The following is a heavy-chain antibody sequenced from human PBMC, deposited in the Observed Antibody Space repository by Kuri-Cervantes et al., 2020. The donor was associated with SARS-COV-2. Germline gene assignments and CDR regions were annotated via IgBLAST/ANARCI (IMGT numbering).Heavy chain of an antibody. D-gene: IGHD2-2*01. CDR3: ATSSETYYYYGMDV. V-gene: IGHV3-21*01. CDR1: GFTFDDYA. CDR2: ISSSSSYI. Sequence: GESLKISCAASGFTFDDYAMHWVRQAPGKGLEWVSSISSSSSYIYYADSVKGRFTISRDNAKNSLYLQMNSLRAEDTAVYYCATSSETYYYYGMDVWGQGTTVTVSS. J-gene: IGHJ6*02.